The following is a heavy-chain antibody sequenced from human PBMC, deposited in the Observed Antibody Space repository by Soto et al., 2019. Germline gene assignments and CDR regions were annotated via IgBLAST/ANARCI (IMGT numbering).Heavy chain of an antibody. D-gene: IGHD1-26*01. CDR3: ARWSAIVGGAEALDV. V-gene: IGHV1-18*01. CDR1: GYDYVTYA. Sequence: QAQLVQSGAEVKKPGASVNVSCKASGYDYVTYAITWVRQRPGQGLEWMGWISTLNGNTNYAQNFQGRVTMTTDTSTNTMYMDLRSLTSDDTAVYYCARWSAIVGGAEALDVWGQGTMVIVSS. CDR2: ISTLNGNT. J-gene: IGHJ3*01.